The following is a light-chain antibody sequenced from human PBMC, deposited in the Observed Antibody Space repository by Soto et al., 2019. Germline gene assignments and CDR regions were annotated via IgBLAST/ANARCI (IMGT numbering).Light chain of an antibody. CDR2: GNH. CDR1: SSNIGSGYD. CDR3: QSYDSSLSGLV. V-gene: IGLV1-40*01. J-gene: IGLJ2*01. Sequence: QSVLTQPPSVSGAPGQRVTISCTGSSSNIGSGYDVSWYQQLPGTAPKLLIFGNHNRPSGVPNRFSGSISGTSASLAVTGLQAEDEADYYCQSYDSSLSGLVFGGGTKLTVL.